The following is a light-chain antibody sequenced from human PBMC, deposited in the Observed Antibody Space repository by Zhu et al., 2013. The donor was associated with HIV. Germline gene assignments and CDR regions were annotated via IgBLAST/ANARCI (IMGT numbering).Light chain of an antibody. Sequence: EIVMTQSPATLSVSPGERATLSCGASQSVNSNIAWYQQKPGQAPRLLIYDASTRATGIPARFSGTGSGTKFTLTISSLQSEDFAVYYCLQYNKWPPWTFGQGTKVEIK. CDR3: LQYNKWPPWT. CDR2: DAS. J-gene: IGKJ1*01. V-gene: IGKV3-15*01. CDR1: QSVNSN.